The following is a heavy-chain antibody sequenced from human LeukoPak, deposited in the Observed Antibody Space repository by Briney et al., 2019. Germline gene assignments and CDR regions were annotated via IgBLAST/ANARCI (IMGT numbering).Heavy chain of an antibody. CDR2: ISSNGGTT. Sequence: PGRSLRLFCAASGFIFSSYAIQWVRQAPEKGLEYVSVISSNGGTTYYGNAVKGRFTISRDNSKNTVYLQMGSLRAEATAVYYCARGRSVNYVSRYFDFWGQGTLVTVSS. D-gene: IGHD3-10*02. J-gene: IGHJ4*02. CDR1: GFIFSSYA. CDR3: ARGRSVNYVSRYFDF. V-gene: IGHV3-64*01.